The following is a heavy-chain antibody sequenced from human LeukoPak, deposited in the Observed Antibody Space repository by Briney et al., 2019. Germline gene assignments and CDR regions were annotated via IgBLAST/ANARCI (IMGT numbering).Heavy chain of an antibody. CDR2: IYYSGST. J-gene: IGHJ4*02. CDR1: GGSISSGDYY. D-gene: IGHD2-21*01. Sequence: PSETLSLTCTVSGGSISSGDYYWSWVRQPPGKGLEWIGYIYYSGSTYYNPSLKSRVTISVDTSKNQFSLKLSSVTAADTAVYYCARETSYSAFDYWGQGTLVTVSS. CDR3: ARETSYSAFDY. V-gene: IGHV4-30-4*08.